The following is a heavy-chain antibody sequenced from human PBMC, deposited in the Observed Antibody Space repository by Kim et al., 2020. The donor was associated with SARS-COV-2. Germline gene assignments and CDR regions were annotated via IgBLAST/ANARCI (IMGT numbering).Heavy chain of an antibody. D-gene: IGHD6-19*01. Sequence: ASVKVSCKASGYTFTSYAMHWVRQAPGQRLEWMGWINAGNGNTKYSQKFQGRVTITRDTSASTAYMELSSLRSEDTAVYYCARSRAVAGPLGAFDIWGQGTMVTVSS. CDR3: ARSRAVAGPLGAFDI. V-gene: IGHV1-3*01. CDR1: GYTFTSYA. CDR2: INAGNGNT. J-gene: IGHJ3*02.